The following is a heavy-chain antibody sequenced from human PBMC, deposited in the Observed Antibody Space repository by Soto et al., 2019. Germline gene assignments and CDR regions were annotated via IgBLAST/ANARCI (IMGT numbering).Heavy chain of an antibody. CDR1: GFTFSSYT. CDR2: ISGSGGST. CDR3: AKERAVAV. V-gene: IGHV3-23*01. J-gene: IGHJ4*02. Sequence: EVPLLESGGGLVQPGGSLRLSCAASGFTFSSYTMNWVRQAPGKGLEWVSSISGSGGSTYYADSVKGRFTISRDNSKNTLYLQMSSLRAEDTAVYYCAKERAVAVWGQGTLVTVSS. D-gene: IGHD6-19*01.